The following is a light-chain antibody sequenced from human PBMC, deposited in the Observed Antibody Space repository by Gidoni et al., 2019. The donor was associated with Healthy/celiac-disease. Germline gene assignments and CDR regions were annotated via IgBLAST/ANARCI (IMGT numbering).Light chain of an antibody. CDR2: AAS. CDR1: QSISSH. V-gene: IGKV1-39*01. Sequence: DIQMTQSPSSLSASVGDRVTITCRASQSISSHLNWYQQKPGKAPKLLIYAASSLQIGVPSRFSGSGSGTDFTLTISSLQPEDFATYDGQQSYSTRTCGGGTKVEIK. J-gene: IGKJ4*01. CDR3: QQSYSTRT.